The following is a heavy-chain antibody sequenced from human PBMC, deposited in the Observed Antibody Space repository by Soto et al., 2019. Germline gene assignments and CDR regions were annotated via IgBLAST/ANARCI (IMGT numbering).Heavy chain of an antibody. V-gene: IGHV4-31*03. D-gene: IGHD3-10*01. J-gene: IGHJ3*02. CDR2: IYYSGST. CDR3: ARSRSQYYYGSGSPANDAFDI. CDR1: GGSISSGGYY. Sequence: QVQLQESGPGLVKPSQTLSLTCTVSGGSISSGGYYWSWIRQHPGKGLEWIGYIYYSGSTYYNPSLKSRVTISVDTSKNQFSLKLSSVTAADTAVYYCARSRSQYYYGSGSPANDAFDIWGQGTMVTVSS.